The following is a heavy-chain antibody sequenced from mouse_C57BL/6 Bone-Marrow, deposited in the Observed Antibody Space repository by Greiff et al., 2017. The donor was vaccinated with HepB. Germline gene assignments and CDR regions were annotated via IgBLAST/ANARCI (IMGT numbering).Heavy chain of an antibody. J-gene: IGHJ4*01. CDR3: TRRGSNYGDYYAMDY. CDR1: GYTFTDYE. V-gene: IGHV1-15*01. CDR2: IDPETGGT. Sequence: VQLQQSGAELVRPGASVTLSCKASGYTFTDYEMHWVKQTPVHGLEWIGAIDPETGGTAYNQKFKGKAILTADKSSSTAYMELRSLTSEDSAVYYCTRRGSNYGDYYAMDYWGQGTSVTVSS. D-gene: IGHD2-5*01.